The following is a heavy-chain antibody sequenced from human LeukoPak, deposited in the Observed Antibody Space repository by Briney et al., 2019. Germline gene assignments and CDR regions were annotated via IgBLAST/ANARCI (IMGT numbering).Heavy chain of an antibody. CDR3: ARDPQLGPFDY. D-gene: IGHD6-6*01. CDR1: GGSFSGYY. Sequence: SETLSLTCAVYGGSFSGYYWSWIRQPPGKGLEWIAKINHSGSTNYNPSLKSRVTMSVDTSKKQFSLKLSSVTAADTAVYYCARDPQLGPFDYWGQGTLVTVSS. V-gene: IGHV4-34*01. J-gene: IGHJ4*02. CDR2: INHSGST.